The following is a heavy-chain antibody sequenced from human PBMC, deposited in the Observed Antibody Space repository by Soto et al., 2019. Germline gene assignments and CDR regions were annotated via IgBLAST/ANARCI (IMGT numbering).Heavy chain of an antibody. Sequence: SEPQSLTCNVSGGSIRAYYLMWIRQPPGKGLEWIXYXSXXXTXNXXXSXXXXVTISIDTSKKQLSLRLSSVTTADTAVYYCARDANYAYVSYYFDHWGQGALVTGSS. CDR2: XSXXXTX. V-gene: IGHV4-59*01. J-gene: IGHJ4*02. D-gene: IGHD2-21*01. CDR1: GGSIRAYY. CDR3: ARDANYAYVSYYFDH.